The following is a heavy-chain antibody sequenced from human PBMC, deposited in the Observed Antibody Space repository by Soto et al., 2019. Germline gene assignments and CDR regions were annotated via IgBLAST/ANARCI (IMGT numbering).Heavy chain of an antibody. CDR3: ARYFHDYGGPAFDI. V-gene: IGHV3-74*01. D-gene: IGHD4-17*01. Sequence: GGSLRLSCAASGFTFSSYWMHWVRQAPGKGLVWVSRINSDGSSTSYADSVKGRFTISRDNAKNTLYLQMNSPRAEDTAVYYCARYFHDYGGPAFDIWGQGTMVTVSS. CDR1: GFTFSSYW. J-gene: IGHJ3*02. CDR2: INSDGSST.